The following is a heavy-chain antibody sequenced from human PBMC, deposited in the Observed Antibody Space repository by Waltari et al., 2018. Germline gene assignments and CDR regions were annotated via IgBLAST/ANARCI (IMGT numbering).Heavy chain of an antibody. CDR3: ARGWRYCSSTSCYASYYYMDV. Sequence: QVQLQQWGAGLLKPSETLSLTCAVYGGSFSGYYWSWIRQPPGKGLGWIGEINHSGSTNYNPSLKSRVTISVDTSKNQFSLKLSSVTAADTAVYYCARGWRYCSSTSCYASYYYMDVWGKGTTVTVSS. CDR2: INHSGST. CDR1: GGSFSGYY. J-gene: IGHJ6*03. V-gene: IGHV4-34*01. D-gene: IGHD2-2*01.